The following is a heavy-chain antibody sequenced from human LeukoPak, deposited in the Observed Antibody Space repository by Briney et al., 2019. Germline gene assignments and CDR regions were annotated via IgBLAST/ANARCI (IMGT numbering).Heavy chain of an antibody. Sequence: SETLSLTCTVSGGSISSGGYYWSWIRQHPGKGLEWIGYIYYSGSTYYNPALKSRVTISVDTSKNQFSLKLSSVTAADTAVHYCARDDGGTSRLDPWGQGTLVTVSS. CDR1: GGSISSGGYY. CDR2: IYYSGST. D-gene: IGHD3-16*01. V-gene: IGHV4-31*03. J-gene: IGHJ5*02. CDR3: ARDDGGTSRLDP.